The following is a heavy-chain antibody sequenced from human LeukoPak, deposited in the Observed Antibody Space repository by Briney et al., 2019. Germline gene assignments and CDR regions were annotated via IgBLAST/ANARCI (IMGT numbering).Heavy chain of an antibody. CDR2: INAYNGNT. V-gene: IGHV1-18*01. CDR1: GYTFTSYG. Sequence: ASVKVSCKASGYTFTSYGISWVRQAPGQGLEWMGWINAYNGNTNYAQKLQGRVTMTTDTSTSTAYMELRSLRSDDAAVYYCARGVGGYSYGCFDYWGQGTLVTVSS. CDR3: ARGVGGYSYGCFDY. J-gene: IGHJ4*02. D-gene: IGHD5-18*01.